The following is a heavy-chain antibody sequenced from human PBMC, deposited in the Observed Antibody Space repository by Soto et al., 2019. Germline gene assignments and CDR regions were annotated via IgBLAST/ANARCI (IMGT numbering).Heavy chain of an antibody. V-gene: IGHV3-23*01. D-gene: IGHD2-15*01. CDR3: AKRGTPMYYYGMDV. Sequence: GGSLRLSCAASGFTFSSYAMSWVRQAPGKGLEWVSAISGSGGSTYYADSVKGRFTISRDNSKNTLYLQMNSLRAEDTAVYYCAKRGTPMYYYGMDVWGQGTTVTVAS. J-gene: IGHJ6*02. CDR1: GFTFSSYA. CDR2: ISGSGGST.